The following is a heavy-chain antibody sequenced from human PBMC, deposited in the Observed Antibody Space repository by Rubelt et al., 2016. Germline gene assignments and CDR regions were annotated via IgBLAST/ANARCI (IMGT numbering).Heavy chain of an antibody. CDR3: PRDSTNGLS. V-gene: IGHV4-38-2*02. Sequence: QVQLQESGPGLVKPSETLSLTCTVSGYSISSGYYWGWIRQPPGKGLEWIGSIYYSGSTYYNPAPKSRGTISEDTSKNQFSLKLSSVTAADTAVYYGPRDSTNGLSWGQGTLVTVSS. J-gene: IGHJ5*02. D-gene: IGHD1-1*01. CDR2: IYYSGST. CDR1: GYSISSGYY.